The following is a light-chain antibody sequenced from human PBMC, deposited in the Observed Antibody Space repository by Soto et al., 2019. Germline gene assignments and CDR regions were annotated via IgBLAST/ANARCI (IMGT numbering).Light chain of an antibody. V-gene: IGLV1-40*01. Sequence: QAVVTQPPSVSGAPGQRVTISCTGTSSNIGAGYDVHWYQQLPGTAPKLLIYTTSTRPSGVPDRFSGSKFGTTASLAITGLQAEDEADYHCQAYDSSLSVIFGGGTKLTVL. J-gene: IGLJ2*01. CDR3: QAYDSSLSVI. CDR2: TTS. CDR1: SSNIGAGYD.